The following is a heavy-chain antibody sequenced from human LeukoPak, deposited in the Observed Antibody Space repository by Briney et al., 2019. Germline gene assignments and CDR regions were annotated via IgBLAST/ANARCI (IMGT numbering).Heavy chain of an antibody. CDR2: INPRNGGT. V-gene: IGHV1-2*02. CDR1: GYTFTAYY. Sequence: VSVKVSCKPSGYTFTAYYLHWMRQAPGQGLEWMGWINPRNGGTKYAQNFQGRFTMTRDTSISTAYMELNRLTSDDTAVYYCARDPSTSYYVDYWGLGTLVTVSS. CDR3: ARDPSTSYYVDY. D-gene: IGHD6-6*01. J-gene: IGHJ4*02.